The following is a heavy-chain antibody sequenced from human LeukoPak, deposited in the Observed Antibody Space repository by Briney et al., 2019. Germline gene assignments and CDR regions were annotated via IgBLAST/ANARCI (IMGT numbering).Heavy chain of an antibody. V-gene: IGHV4-39*01. CDR2: GYYSGST. D-gene: IGHD3-10*01. CDR3: ATERTGYGSGSYYNDRYYYYGMDV. Sequence: PSETLSLTCTVSGGSISSTSYYWVWIRQPPGKGLEWIGSGYYSGSTYYNLSLKSRVTISVDTSKHQFSLKLSSVTAADTAVYYCATERTGYGSGSYYNDRYYYYGMDVWGQGTTVTVSS. CDR1: GGSISSTSYY. J-gene: IGHJ6*02.